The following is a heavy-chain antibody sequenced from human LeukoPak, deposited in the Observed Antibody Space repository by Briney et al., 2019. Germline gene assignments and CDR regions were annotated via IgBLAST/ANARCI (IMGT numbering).Heavy chain of an antibody. V-gene: IGHV3-48*01. CDR3: ARGRDHAFDI. CDR1: GLAFSSSA. J-gene: IGHJ3*02. Sequence: GGSLRLSCAASGLAFSSSAMNWVRQTPGKGLEWLSYSSASSSGVYYADSVKGRFTISRDNAKSSLYLQMNSLTAEDTAIYFCARGRDHAFDIWGQGTRVTVSS. CDR2: SSASSSGV.